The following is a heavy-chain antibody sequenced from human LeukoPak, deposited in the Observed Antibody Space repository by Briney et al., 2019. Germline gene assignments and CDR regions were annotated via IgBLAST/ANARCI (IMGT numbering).Heavy chain of an antibody. CDR2: ISGSGGST. J-gene: IGHJ4*02. CDR1: GFTFSSYA. CDR3: AKDRDSSGCSLDY. V-gene: IGHV3-23*01. D-gene: IGHD6-19*01. Sequence: GGSLRLSCAAPGFTFSSYAMSWVRQAPGKGLEWVSAISGSGGSTYYADSVKGRFTISRDNSKNTLYLQMNSLRAEDTAVYYCAKDRDSSGCSLDYWGQGTLVTVSS.